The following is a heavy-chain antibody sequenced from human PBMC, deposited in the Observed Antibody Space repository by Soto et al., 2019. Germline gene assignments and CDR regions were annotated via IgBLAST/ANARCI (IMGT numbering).Heavy chain of an antibody. V-gene: IGHV4-39*01. CDR2: IYYSGST. CDR3: ARQDIVVVVSFDY. CDR1: GGSISSSSYY. J-gene: IGHJ4*02. D-gene: IGHD2-15*01. Sequence: QLQLQESGPGLVKPSETLSLTCTVSGGSISSSSYYWGWIRQPPGKGLEWIGSIYYSGSTYYNPTLKSRVTIPVDTSKNQFALKLSAVTAADTAVYYCARQDIVVVVSFDYWGQGTLVTVSS.